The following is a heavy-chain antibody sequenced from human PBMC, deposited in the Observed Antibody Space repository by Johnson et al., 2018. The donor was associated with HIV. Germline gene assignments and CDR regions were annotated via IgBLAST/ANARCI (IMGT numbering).Heavy chain of an antibody. D-gene: IGHD1-26*01. CDR3: AKDGVLSGTNPDAFDI. CDR2: ISYDGSNK. V-gene: IGHV3-30*18. CDR1: GFTFSTYG. J-gene: IGHJ3*02. Sequence: QVQLVESGGGVVQPGRSLRLSCAASGFTFSTYGMHWVRQAPGKGLEWVGVISYDGSNKYYADSVKGRFTISRDNSKNTMYLQMSSLRAEDTALYYCAKDGVLSGTNPDAFDIWGQGTMVTVSS.